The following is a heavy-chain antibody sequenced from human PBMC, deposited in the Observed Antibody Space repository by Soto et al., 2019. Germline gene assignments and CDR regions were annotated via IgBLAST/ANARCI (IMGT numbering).Heavy chain of an antibody. V-gene: IGHV3-23*01. D-gene: IGHD2-2*01. CDR2: ISGSGGSP. J-gene: IGHJ4*02. CDR1: GFTFSSYA. Sequence: EVQLLESGGGLVQPGGSLRLSCAASGFTFSSYAMNWVRQAPGKGLEWVSTISGSGGSPYSADSVKGRFTISRDNSKNTLYLQMNSLRAEDTAIYYCAKEGTSCWYYLDYLGQGTLVTVSS. CDR3: AKEGTSCWYYLDY.